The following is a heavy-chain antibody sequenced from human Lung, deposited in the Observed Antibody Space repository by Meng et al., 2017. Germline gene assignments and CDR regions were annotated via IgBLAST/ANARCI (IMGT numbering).Heavy chain of an antibody. CDR1: GFTFSSYA. Sequence: EVQLLESGGGLVQPGGSPRLSCVASGFTFSSYAMTWVRQAPGKGLEWVSSISGSGGSTYYADSVRGRFTISRDNSKNTVYLKRNSLRAEDTAIYYCVRRIEYSSSSGYWGQGTLVTVSS. CDR2: ISGSGGST. CDR3: VRRIEYSSSSGY. V-gene: IGHV3-23*01. D-gene: IGHD6-6*01. J-gene: IGHJ4*02.